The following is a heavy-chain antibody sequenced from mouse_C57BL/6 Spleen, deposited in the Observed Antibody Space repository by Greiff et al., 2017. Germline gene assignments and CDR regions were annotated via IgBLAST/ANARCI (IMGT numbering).Heavy chain of an antibody. CDR3: ANFYDGSSYGYFDV. V-gene: IGHV1-64*01. CDR2: IHPNSGST. J-gene: IGHJ1*03. CDR1: GYTFTSYW. D-gene: IGHD1-1*01. Sequence: QVQLKQPGAELVKPGASVKLSCKASGYTFTSYWMHWVKQRPGQGLEWIGMIHPNSGSTNYNEKFKSKATLTVDKSSSTAYMQHSSLTSEDSAVYYCANFYDGSSYGYFDVWGTGTTVTVSS.